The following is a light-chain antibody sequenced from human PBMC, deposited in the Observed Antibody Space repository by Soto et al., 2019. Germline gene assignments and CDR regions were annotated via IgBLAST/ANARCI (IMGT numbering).Light chain of an antibody. V-gene: IGKV3-20*01. CDR1: QSIKNGY. J-gene: IGKJ2*01. CDR2: AVS. Sequence: EIVLTQSPGTLSLSPGERATLSCRASQSIKNGYLAWYQHKRVQGPRLLIYAVSARATGIPDRFGGSGSGTDFTLTISRLEPEDLAVYFCQQYEGSPYTFGQGTKVDIK. CDR3: QQYEGSPYT.